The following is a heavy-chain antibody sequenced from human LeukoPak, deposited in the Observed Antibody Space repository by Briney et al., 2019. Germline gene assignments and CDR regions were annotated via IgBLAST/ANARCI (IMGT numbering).Heavy chain of an antibody. V-gene: IGHV1-18*01. CDR3: ARDSYIVVVPAAIWDAFDI. J-gene: IGHJ3*02. D-gene: IGHD2-2*02. CDR2: ISAYNGNT. CDR1: GYTFTSYG. Sequence: ASVKVSCKASGYTFTSYGISWVRQAPGQGLEWMGWISAYNGNTNYAQKLRGRVTMTTDTSTSTAYMELRSLRSDDTAVYYCARDSYIVVVPAAIWDAFDIWGQGTMVTVSS.